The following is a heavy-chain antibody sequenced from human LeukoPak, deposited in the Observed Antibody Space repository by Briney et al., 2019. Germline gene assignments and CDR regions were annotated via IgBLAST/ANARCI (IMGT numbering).Heavy chain of an antibody. Sequence: GGSLRLSCAASGFTFSSYSMNWVRQAPGKGLEWVSYIRSTSNTIYYADSVKGRFTISRDNAKNSLYLQMDSLRAEDTAVYYCARDFGRWFIDYWGQGTLVTVSS. D-gene: IGHD4-23*01. CDR1: GFTFSSYS. CDR3: ARDFGRWFIDY. V-gene: IGHV3-48*04. J-gene: IGHJ4*02. CDR2: IRSTSNTI.